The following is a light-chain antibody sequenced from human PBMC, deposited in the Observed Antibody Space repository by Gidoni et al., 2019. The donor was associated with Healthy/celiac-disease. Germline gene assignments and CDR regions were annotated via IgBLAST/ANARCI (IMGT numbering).Light chain of an antibody. Sequence: EIVLPQSPGPLSLSPGERATLSCRASQSVTSSQLAWYQQKPGQSPRFLIYGASARAPDTPDRFSGSGSGRDFTLTSSRLEPEDFGVYYCHQYGSSPFTFGPGTKLDIK. CDR2: GAS. CDR3: HQYGSSPFT. V-gene: IGKV3-20*01. CDR1: QSVTSSQ. J-gene: IGKJ3*01.